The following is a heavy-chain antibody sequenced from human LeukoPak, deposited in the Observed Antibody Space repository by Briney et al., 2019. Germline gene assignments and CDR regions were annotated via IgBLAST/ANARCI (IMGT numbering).Heavy chain of an antibody. V-gene: IGHV3-15*01. D-gene: IGHD1-1*01. Sequence: PGGSLRLSCAASGFTFINAWMTWVRQAPGKGPEWVGHIKSITDGGTTDFAAPVKGRFTISRDDLKNTLYLQMNSLKTEDTAVYFCTTGKDFYNYYFYYYMDVWGKGTTVTVSS. CDR2: IKSITDGGTT. J-gene: IGHJ6*03. CDR3: TTGKDFYNYYFYYYMDV. CDR1: GFTFINAW.